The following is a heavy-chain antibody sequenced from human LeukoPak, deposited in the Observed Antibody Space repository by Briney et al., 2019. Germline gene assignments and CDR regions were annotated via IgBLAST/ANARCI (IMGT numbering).Heavy chain of an antibody. CDR1: GGSISSGDYY. Sequence: TSETLSLTCTVSGGSISSGDYYWSWIRQPPGKGLEWIGYIYYSGSTYYNPSLKSRVTISADTSKNQFSLKLSSVTAADTAVYYCARDSGVYCSSTSCYGLDPWGQGTLVTVSS. V-gene: IGHV4-30-4*08. J-gene: IGHJ5*02. D-gene: IGHD2-2*01. CDR2: IYYSGST. CDR3: ARDSGVYCSSTSCYGLDP.